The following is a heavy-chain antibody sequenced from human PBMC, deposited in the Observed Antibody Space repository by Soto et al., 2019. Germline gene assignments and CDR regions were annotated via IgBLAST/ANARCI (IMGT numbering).Heavy chain of an antibody. CDR1: GGSFSGYY. CDR3: GRLEGLATISYYFDY. D-gene: IGHD3-9*01. V-gene: IGHV4-34*01. J-gene: IGHJ4*02. CDR2: INHSGST. Sequence: SETLSLTCAVYGGSFSGYYWSWIRRPPGKGLEWMGEINHSGSTNYNPSLKSRVTISVDTSKNQFSLKLMSLSAADTAVYYCGRLEGLATISYYFDYWGQGALVTVSS.